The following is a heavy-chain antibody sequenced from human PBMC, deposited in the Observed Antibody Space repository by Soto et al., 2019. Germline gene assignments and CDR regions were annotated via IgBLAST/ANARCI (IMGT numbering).Heavy chain of an antibody. D-gene: IGHD5-12*01. CDR3: GKGSIEYSASVDN. Sequence: DVQLLESGGGLVQPGGSLRLSCAASGFSFSSYAMVWVRQAPGKGLEWVAVISARGGSSYFADSVKGRFNPSRDNSKNVLSLEMNSLRAEDAAIYFCGKGSIEYSASVDNWGQGTLVVVSS. CDR1: GFSFSSYA. V-gene: IGHV3-23*01. J-gene: IGHJ4*02. CDR2: ISARGGSS.